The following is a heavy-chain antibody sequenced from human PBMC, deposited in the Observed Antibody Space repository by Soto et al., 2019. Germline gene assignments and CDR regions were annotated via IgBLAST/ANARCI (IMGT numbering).Heavy chain of an antibody. CDR3: ARGARI. J-gene: IGHJ3*02. CDR1: RFTFSGYW. CDR2: IKEDGSEK. Sequence: GGSLRLSCAYSRFTFSGYWMYWVRQAPGKGLYWVANIKEDGSEKNYVDSVRGRFTISRDNAKNSLYLQMNSLRAEDTAVYYCARGARIWGQGTMVTVSS. V-gene: IGHV3-7*01.